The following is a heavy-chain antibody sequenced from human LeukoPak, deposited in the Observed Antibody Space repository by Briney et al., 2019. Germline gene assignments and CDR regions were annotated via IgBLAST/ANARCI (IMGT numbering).Heavy chain of an antibody. CDR1: GYTFTSYY. V-gene: IGHV1-46*01. J-gene: IGHJ4*02. CDR2: INPSGGST. D-gene: IGHD6-6*01. CDR3: ARDRGSSSVQGY. Sequence: GASVKVSCKASGYTFTSYYMHWARQAPGQGLGWMGIINPSGGSTSYAQKFQGRVTMTRDMSTSTVYMELSSLRSEDTAVYYCARDRGSSSVQGYWGQGTLVTVSS.